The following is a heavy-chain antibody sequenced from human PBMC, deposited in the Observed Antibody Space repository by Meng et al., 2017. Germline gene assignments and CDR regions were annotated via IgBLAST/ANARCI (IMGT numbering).Heavy chain of an antibody. CDR2: INPNGGGT. J-gene: IGHJ4*02. CDR1: VYTFTGYY. D-gene: IGHD5-12*01. V-gene: IGHV1-2*06. CDR3: ARDSATGDF. Sequence: QGQAAHCGAEWKKPGASVTVSCKASVYTFTGYYMHWVRQAPGQGLEWMGRINPNGGGTNYAQKFQGRVTMTRDTSISTAYMELSRLISDDTAVYYCARDSATGDFWGQGTLVTVSS.